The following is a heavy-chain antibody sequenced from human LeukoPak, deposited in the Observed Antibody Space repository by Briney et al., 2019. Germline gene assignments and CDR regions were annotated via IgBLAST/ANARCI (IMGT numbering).Heavy chain of an antibody. D-gene: IGHD3-10*01. CDR1: DGSISSYY. Sequence: SETLSLTCTVSDGSISSYYWSWIRQPPGKGLEWIGYIYYSGSTNYNPSLKSRVTISVDTSKNQFSLKLSSVTAADTAVYYCARGARLLWFGELSYGMDVWGQGTTVTVSS. CDR3: ARGARLLWFGELSYGMDV. J-gene: IGHJ6*02. V-gene: IGHV4-59*01. CDR2: IYYSGST.